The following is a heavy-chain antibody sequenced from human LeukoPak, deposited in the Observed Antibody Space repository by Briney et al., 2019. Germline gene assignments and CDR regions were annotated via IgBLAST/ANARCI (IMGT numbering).Heavy chain of an antibody. V-gene: IGHV3-21*01. J-gene: IGHJ4*02. CDR2: ISSSSSYI. CDR3: ARDPSFEALALDY. CDR1: GFTFSSYS. D-gene: IGHD3-10*01. Sequence: PGGCLRLSCAASGFTFSSYSMNWVRQAPGKGLGWVSSISSSSSYIYYADSVKGRFTISRDNAKNSLYLQMNSLRAEDTAVYYCARDPSFEALALDYWGQGTLVTVSS.